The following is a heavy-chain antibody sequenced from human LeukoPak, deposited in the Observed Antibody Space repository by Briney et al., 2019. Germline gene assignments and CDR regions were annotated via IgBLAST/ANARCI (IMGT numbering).Heavy chain of an antibody. J-gene: IGHJ4*02. CDR1: GGSITSSY. D-gene: IGHD6-6*01. Sequence: PSETLSLTCTVSGGSITSSYWSWNRQPPGKGLEWIGYIYYSGSTYYSPSLRSRVTMSVDTSKNEFSLKMSSVTPADTAVYYCARGGSSSPLDDWGQGTLVTVCS. CDR2: IYYSGST. V-gene: IGHV4-59*01. CDR3: ARGGSSSPLDD.